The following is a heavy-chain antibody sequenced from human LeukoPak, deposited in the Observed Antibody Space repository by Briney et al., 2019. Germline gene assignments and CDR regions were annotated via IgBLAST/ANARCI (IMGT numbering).Heavy chain of an antibody. Sequence: GGSLRLSCAASGFTFSSYAMHWVRQAPGKGLEWVAVISYDGSNKYYADSVKGRFTISRDNSKNTLYLQMNSLRAEDTAVYYCARHVHLRAVKWGFDFWGQGTLVTVSS. J-gene: IGHJ4*02. CDR1: GFTFSSYA. CDR3: ARHVHLRAVKWGFDF. D-gene: IGHD7-27*01. CDR2: ISYDGSNK. V-gene: IGHV3-30-3*01.